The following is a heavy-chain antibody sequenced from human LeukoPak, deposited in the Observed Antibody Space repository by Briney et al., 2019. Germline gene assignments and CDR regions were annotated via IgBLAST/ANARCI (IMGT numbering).Heavy chain of an antibody. CDR1: GVSISSGGYY. D-gene: IGHD2-2*01. J-gene: IGHJ4*02. Sequence: TSETLSLTCTVSGVSISSGGYYWSWLRQPPGRGLEWIGYIYHSGSTYYNPSLKSRVTISVDTSKKQFSLKLSSVTAADTAVYYCARDSSSTSCPKYWGQGTLVTVSS. CDR2: IYHSGST. CDR3: ARDSSSTSCPKY. V-gene: IGHV4-61*08.